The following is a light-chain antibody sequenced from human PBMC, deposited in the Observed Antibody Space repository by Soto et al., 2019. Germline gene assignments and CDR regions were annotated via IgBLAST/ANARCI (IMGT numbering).Light chain of an antibody. CDR3: QQYGSSPHT. V-gene: IGKV3-20*01. Sequence: ELVLTQSPGTLSLSPGERATLSCRASQSVSSSYLAWYQQKPGQAPRLLIYGASSRATCIPDRFSGSGSVTDFTLTISRLEPEDFAVYYWQQYGSSPHTFGQGTKLEIK. J-gene: IGKJ2*01. CDR2: GAS. CDR1: QSVSSSY.